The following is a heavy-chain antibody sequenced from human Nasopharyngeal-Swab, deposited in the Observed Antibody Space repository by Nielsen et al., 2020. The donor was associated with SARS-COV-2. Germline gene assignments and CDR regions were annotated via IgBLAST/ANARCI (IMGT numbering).Heavy chain of an antibody. CDR3: ARPGGSGDPYWYFDL. CDR2: INHSGST. V-gene: IGHV4-34*01. D-gene: IGHD3-16*01. Sequence: SETLSLTCAVYGGSFSGYYWSWIRQPPGKVLEWIGEINHSGSTNYNPSLKSRVTISVDTSKNQFSLKLNSVTAADTAVYYCARPGGSGDPYWYFDLWGRGTLVTVSS. CDR1: GGSFSGYY. J-gene: IGHJ2*01.